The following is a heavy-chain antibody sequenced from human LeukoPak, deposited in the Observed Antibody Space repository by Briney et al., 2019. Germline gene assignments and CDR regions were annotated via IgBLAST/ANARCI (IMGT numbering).Heavy chain of an antibody. J-gene: IGHJ4*02. Sequence: DPSETLSLTCSVSGGSISSYYWSWIRQPAGEGLEWIGRIYVSGTTNYNPSLKSRITMSLDTSKNQLSLRLSSVTAAGTAVYYCARDEAYTGYIHYWGQGTLITVSS. D-gene: IGHD3-9*01. CDR1: GGSISSYY. CDR2: IYVSGTT. V-gene: IGHV4-4*07. CDR3: ARDEAYTGYIHY.